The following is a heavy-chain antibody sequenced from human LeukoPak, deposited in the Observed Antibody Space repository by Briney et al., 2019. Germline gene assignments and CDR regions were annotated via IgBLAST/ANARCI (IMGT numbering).Heavy chain of an antibody. D-gene: IGHD5-12*01. V-gene: IGHV1-3*01. CDR1: GYTFTSYA. J-gene: IGHJ4*02. CDR2: INAGNGNT. CDR3: ARVGSGYSGYDH. Sequence: ASVKVSCKASGYTFTSYAMHWVRQAPGQRLEWMGWINAGNGNTKYSQKFQGRVTITRDTSASTAYMELSSLRSEDTAVYYCARVGSGYSGYDHWGQGTLVTVSS.